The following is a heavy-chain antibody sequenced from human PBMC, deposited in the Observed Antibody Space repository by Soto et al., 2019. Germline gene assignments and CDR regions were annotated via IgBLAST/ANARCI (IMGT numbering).Heavy chain of an antibody. J-gene: IGHJ6*02. CDR2: IIPIFGTA. V-gene: IGHV1-69*01. CDR1: GGTFSSYA. CDR3: AESTNYDILTGYYPIYYYYGMDV. D-gene: IGHD3-9*01. Sequence: QVQLVQSGVEVKKPGSSVKVSCKASGGTFSSYAISWVRQAPGQGLEWMGGIIPIFGTANYAQKFQGRVTITADESTSTAYMELSSLRSEDTAVYYCAESTNYDILTGYYPIYYYYGMDVWGQGTTVTVSS.